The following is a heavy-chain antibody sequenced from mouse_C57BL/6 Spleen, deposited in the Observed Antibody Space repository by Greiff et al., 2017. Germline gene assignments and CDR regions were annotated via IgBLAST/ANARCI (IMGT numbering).Heavy chain of an antibody. V-gene: IGHV1-52*01. CDR1: GYTFTSYW. Sequence: VQLQQPGAELVRPGSSVKLSCKASGYTFTSYWMHWVKQRPIQGLEWIGNIDPSDSETHYNQKFKDKATLTVDKSSSTAYMQLSSLTSEDSAVYYCARGLRESWFAYWGQGTLVTVSA. D-gene: IGHD2-2*01. CDR3: ARGLRESWFAY. J-gene: IGHJ3*01. CDR2: IDPSDSET.